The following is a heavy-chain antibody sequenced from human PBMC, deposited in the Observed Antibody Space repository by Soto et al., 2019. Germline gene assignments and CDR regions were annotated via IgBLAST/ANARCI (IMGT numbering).Heavy chain of an antibody. V-gene: IGHV3-15*07. Sequence: GGSLRLSCAASGFTFSNAWINWVRQAPGKGLEWVGSIKSKTDGGTTDYAEPVKRRFAISRDESNNMVYLQMNSLKIEDTAVYYCTTDSYSTIIIVRFDYWGHGTLVTVSS. CDR1: GFTFSNAW. CDR2: IKSKTDGGTT. D-gene: IGHD3-22*01. CDR3: TTDSYSTIIIVRFDY. J-gene: IGHJ4*01.